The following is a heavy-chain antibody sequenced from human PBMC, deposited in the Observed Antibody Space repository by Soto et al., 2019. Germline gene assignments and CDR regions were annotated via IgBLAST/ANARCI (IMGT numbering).Heavy chain of an antibody. CDR3: ARGGGGYSSSWYVSFDY. CDR1: GGSISSYY. D-gene: IGHD6-13*01. Sequence: SETLSLTCTVSGGSISSYYWSWIRQPPGKGLEWIGYIYYSGSTNYNPSLKSRVTISVDTSKNQFSLKLSSVTAADTAVYYCARGGGGYSSSWYVSFDYWGQGTLVTVSS. J-gene: IGHJ4*02. CDR2: IYYSGST. V-gene: IGHV4-59*01.